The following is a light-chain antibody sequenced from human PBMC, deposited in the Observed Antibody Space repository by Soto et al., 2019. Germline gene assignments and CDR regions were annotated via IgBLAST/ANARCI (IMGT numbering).Light chain of an antibody. CDR3: SSYSISTAYL. CDR2: EVS. V-gene: IGLV2-14*01. Sequence: QSALTQPASVSGSPGQSITISFTGTSSDVGGYDYVSWYQLHPGKAPKLMIFEVSNRPSGVSYRFSGSKSGNTASLTISGLQVEDEADYFCSSYSISTAYLFGTGTKVTVL. J-gene: IGLJ1*01. CDR1: SSDVGGYDY.